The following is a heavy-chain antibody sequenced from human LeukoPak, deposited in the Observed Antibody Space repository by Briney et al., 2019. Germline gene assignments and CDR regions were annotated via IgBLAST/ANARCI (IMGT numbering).Heavy chain of an antibody. Sequence: ASETLSLTCTVSGGSISSYYWSWIRQPPGKGLEWIGYIYYSGTTNYNPSLKSRVTISVDTSKNQFSLKLSSVTAADTAVYYCARGVYIAAAQYSYWGQGTLVTVSS. CDR1: GGSISSYY. J-gene: IGHJ4*02. V-gene: IGHV4-59*01. D-gene: IGHD6-13*01. CDR3: ARGVYIAAAQYSY. CDR2: IYYSGTT.